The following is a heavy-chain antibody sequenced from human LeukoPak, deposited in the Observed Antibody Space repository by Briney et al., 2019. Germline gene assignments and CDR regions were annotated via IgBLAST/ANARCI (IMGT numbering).Heavy chain of an antibody. Sequence: SETLSLTCTVSGGSISSYYWSWIRQPPGKGLEWIGYIYYSGSTNYNPSLKSRVTISVDTSKNQFSLKLSSVTAADTAVYYCARGLYSSGWAPFDYWGQGTLVTVSS. J-gene: IGHJ4*02. CDR3: ARGLYSSGWAPFDY. CDR2: IYYSGST. V-gene: IGHV4-59*01. CDR1: GGSISSYY. D-gene: IGHD6-19*01.